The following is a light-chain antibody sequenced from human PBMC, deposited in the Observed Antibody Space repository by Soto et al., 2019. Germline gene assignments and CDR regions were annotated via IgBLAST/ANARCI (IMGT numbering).Light chain of an antibody. Sequence: EIVMTQSPATLSVSPGERATLSCRASQSVSSNLAWYQQKPGQAPRLLIYDASTRATGIPARFSGSGSGTDFTLNISSLQSEDFAAYYCQQYNNWPRTFGQGTKLEIK. J-gene: IGKJ2*01. CDR1: QSVSSN. V-gene: IGKV3-15*01. CDR2: DAS. CDR3: QQYNNWPRT.